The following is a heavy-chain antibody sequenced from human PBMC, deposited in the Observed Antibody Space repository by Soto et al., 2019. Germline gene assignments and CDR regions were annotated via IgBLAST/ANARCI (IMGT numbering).Heavy chain of an antibody. V-gene: IGHV4-4*02. CDR1: GGSISSSKW. Sequence: SQTRSLTXAVYGGSISSSKWWSWVRQPPGKGLEWIGEIYHSGSTNYIPSLKSRVTISVDKSKNQFSLKLSSVTAAHTAVYYCARVGAASGGLWGQGTLVTVSS. J-gene: IGHJ4*02. CDR3: ARVGAASGGL. CDR2: IYHSGST. D-gene: IGHD6-25*01.